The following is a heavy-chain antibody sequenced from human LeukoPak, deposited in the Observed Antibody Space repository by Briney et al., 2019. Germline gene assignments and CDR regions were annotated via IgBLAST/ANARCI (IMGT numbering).Heavy chain of an antibody. CDR3: AKDPRRNYYDSSGYLVY. D-gene: IGHD3-22*01. CDR1: GFTFSNYA. V-gene: IGHV3-23*01. CDR2: ISGSGGST. Sequence: GGSLRLSCAASGFTFSNYAMCWVRQAPGKGLEWVSAISGSGGSTYYADSVKGRFTISRDNPKSTLYLQMNSLRAEDTAVYYCAKDPRRNYYDSSGYLVYWGQGTLVTVSS. J-gene: IGHJ4*02.